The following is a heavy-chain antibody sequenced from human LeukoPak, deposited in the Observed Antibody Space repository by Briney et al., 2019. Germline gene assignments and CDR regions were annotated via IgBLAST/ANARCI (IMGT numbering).Heavy chain of an antibody. CDR1: GFTFSSYS. Sequence: AGGSLRLSCAASGFTFSSYSMNWVRQAPGKGLEWVSSISSSSSYIYYADSVKGRFTISRDNAKNSLYLQMNSLRAEDTAVYYCAREDTYYYGSGSCVPDDAFDIWGQGTMVTVSS. CDR3: AREDTYYYGSGSCVPDDAFDI. D-gene: IGHD3-10*01. V-gene: IGHV3-21*01. J-gene: IGHJ3*02. CDR2: ISSSSSYI.